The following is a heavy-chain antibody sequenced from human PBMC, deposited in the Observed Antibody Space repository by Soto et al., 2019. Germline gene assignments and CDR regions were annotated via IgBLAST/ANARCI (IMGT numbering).Heavy chain of an antibody. CDR2: ISYDGSNK. V-gene: IGHV3-30-3*01. J-gene: IGHJ3*02. D-gene: IGHD1-26*01. CDR3: ARIVGANPTEGGAFDI. CDR1: GFTFSSYA. Sequence: GGSLRLSCAASGFTFSSYAMHWVRQAPGKGLEWVAVISYDGSNKYYADSVKGRFTISRDNSKNTLYLQMNSLRAEDTAVYYCARIVGANPTEGGAFDIWGQGTMVTVSS.